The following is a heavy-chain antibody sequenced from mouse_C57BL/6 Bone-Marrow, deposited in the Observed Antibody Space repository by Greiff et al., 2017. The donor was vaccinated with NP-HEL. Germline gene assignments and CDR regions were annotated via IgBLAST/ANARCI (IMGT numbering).Heavy chain of an antibody. V-gene: IGHV1-4*01. CDR1: GYTFTSYT. J-gene: IGHJ2*01. D-gene: IGHD1-1*01. CDR3: ARSGYYGSSSLDY. CDR2: INPSSGYT. Sequence: QVQLQQSGAELARPGASVKMSCKASGYTFTSYTMHWVKQRPGQGLEWIGYINPSSGYTKYNQKFKDKATLTADKSSSTACMQLSSLTSEDSAVYYCARSGYYGSSSLDYWGQGTTLTVSS.